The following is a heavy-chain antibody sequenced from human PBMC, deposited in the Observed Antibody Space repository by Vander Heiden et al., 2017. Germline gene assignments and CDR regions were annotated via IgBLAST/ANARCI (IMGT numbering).Heavy chain of an antibody. Sequence: EVQLLASGGGLVQPGGSLGLSCAASGFTFSSYAMSWVRQAPGKGLEWVSAIRGSGGTTYYADSVKGRFTISRDNSKNTLYLQMNSLRAEDTAVYYCAKKDYYDSSGPPRYWGQGTLVTVSS. V-gene: IGHV3-23*01. J-gene: IGHJ4*02. CDR1: GFTFSSYA. CDR2: IRGSGGTT. D-gene: IGHD3-22*01. CDR3: AKKDYYDSSGPPRY.